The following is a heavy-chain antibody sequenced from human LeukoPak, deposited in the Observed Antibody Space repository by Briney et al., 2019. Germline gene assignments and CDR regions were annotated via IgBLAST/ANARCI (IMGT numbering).Heavy chain of an antibody. J-gene: IGHJ4*02. CDR3: ALSQQLEPPDY. D-gene: IGHD6-13*01. Sequence: GASVKVSCKASGYTFTSYDINWVRQATGQGLEWMGWMHPNSGNTGYAQNFQGRVTMTRNTSISTAYMELSSLRSEDTAVYYCALSQQLEPPDYWGQGTLVTVSS. V-gene: IGHV1-8*01. CDR2: MHPNSGNT. CDR1: GYTFTSYD.